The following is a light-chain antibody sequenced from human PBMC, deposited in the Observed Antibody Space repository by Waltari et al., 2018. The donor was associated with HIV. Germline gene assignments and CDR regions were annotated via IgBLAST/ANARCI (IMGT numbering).Light chain of an antibody. J-gene: IGLJ1*01. Sequence: QSALTQPPSASGSPGQSATISCTGTSSHIGGYKYVSWYQHPPGTAPNLLIYEVSTRPSRVPDRFSVSKSGNTASLTVSGLQSEDEADYSCFTYAGSRVYVFATGTKVTVL. CDR3: FTYAGSRVYV. CDR2: EVS. V-gene: IGLV2-8*01. CDR1: SSHIGGYKY.